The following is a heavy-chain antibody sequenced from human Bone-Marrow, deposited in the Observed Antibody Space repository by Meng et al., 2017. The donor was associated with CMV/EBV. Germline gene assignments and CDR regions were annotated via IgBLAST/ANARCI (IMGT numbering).Heavy chain of an antibody. CDR3: ARDSGAAARPWYFDY. Sequence: SETLSLTCTVSGGSISSSSYYWGWIRQPPGKGLEWIGSIYYSGSTYYNPPLKSQVTISVDTSKTQFSLKLSSVTAADTAVYYRARDSGAAARPWYFDYWGQGTLVTVSS. D-gene: IGHD6-6*01. CDR1: GGSISSSSYY. CDR2: IYYSGST. J-gene: IGHJ4*02. V-gene: IGHV4-39*07.